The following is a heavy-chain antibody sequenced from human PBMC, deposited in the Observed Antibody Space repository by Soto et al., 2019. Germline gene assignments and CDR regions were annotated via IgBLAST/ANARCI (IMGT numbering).Heavy chain of an antibody. CDR2: VYSSGASA. CDR1: NGSMNTYY. J-gene: IGHJ6*02. D-gene: IGHD3-22*01. Sequence: PSETLSLTCTVSNGSMNTYYWNWIRQPPGKGLEWSAYVYSSGASATYNPSLKSPVTISVDTSKNQFSLKLTSVIAADTAVYFCAREGYYYDSSGYFRDYYYGMDVWGQGTTVTVSS. CDR3: AREGYYYDSSGYFRDYYYGMDV. V-gene: IGHV4-59*01.